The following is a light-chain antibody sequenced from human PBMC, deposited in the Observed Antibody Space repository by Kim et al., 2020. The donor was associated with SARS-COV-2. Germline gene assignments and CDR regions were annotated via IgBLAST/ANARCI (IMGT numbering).Light chain of an antibody. CDR1: RSVGSSY. Sequence: STWERATLSCMTTRSVGSSYLDWYQPKPGQAPRLLIYVASSRATGIPERFSVSGLGTDFTLTISKVEPEDSAVYYCQQYGNLITFGQGTRLGIK. V-gene: IGKV3-20*01. CDR3: QQYGNLIT. J-gene: IGKJ5*01. CDR2: VAS.